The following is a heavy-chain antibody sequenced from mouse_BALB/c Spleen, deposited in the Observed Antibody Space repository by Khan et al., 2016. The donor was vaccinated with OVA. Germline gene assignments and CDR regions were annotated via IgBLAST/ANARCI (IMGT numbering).Heavy chain of an antibody. J-gene: IGHJ3*01. Sequence: EVELVESGGDLVKPGGSLKLSCAASGFTFSSYSMSWVRQTPDNRLEGGESISSGGDYTYYPDSVKGRFTISRDNAKNTLYLQMSDLKSEATAMNYCADLLTGSFAYTGPEALFTVSA. CDR1: GFTFSSYS. D-gene: IGHD4-1*01. CDR2: ISSGGDYT. V-gene: IGHV5-6*01. CDR3: ADLLTGSFAY.